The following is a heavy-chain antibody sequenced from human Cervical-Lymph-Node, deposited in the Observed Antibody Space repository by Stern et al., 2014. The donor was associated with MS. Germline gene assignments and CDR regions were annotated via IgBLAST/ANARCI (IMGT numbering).Heavy chain of an antibody. CDR3: ARGVLTGTYQINWCGP. Sequence: VQLVQSGGEVKKPGASVKVSCKASGYVFSSFDMHWVRRTPGQGLAWMGGIKPNSGNSRFPQKFQGRVTVTSNISINTTYMELNSLISDDTAVYFCARGVLTGTYQINWCGPWGQGTLLTVSS. V-gene: IGHV1-8*01. J-gene: IGHJ5*02. CDR2: IKPNSGNS. D-gene: IGHD3-10*01. CDR1: GYVFSSFD.